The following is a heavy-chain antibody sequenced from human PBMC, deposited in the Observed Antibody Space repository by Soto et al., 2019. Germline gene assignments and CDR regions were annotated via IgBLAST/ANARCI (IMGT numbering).Heavy chain of an antibody. CDR2: IYYSGST. Sequence: PSETLSLTCAVSGGSISSGGYYWSWIRQPPGKGLEWIGYIYYSGSTNYNPSLKSRVTISVDTSKNQFSLKLSSVTAADTAVYYCARDPFGYSYGYNWFDPWGQGTLVTVSS. CDR1: GGSISSGGYY. D-gene: IGHD5-18*01. J-gene: IGHJ5*02. V-gene: IGHV4-61*08. CDR3: ARDPFGYSYGYNWFDP.